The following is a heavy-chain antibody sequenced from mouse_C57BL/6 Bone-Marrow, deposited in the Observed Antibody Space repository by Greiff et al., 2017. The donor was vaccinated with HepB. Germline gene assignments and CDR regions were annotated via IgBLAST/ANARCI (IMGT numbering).Heavy chain of an antibody. CDR1: GYTFTTYP. CDR3: ARRGITTVRGDYAMDY. CDR2: FHPYNDDT. D-gene: IGHD1-1*01. V-gene: IGHV1-47*01. J-gene: IGHJ4*01. Sequence: VKLMESGAELVKPGASVKMSCKASGYTFTTYPIEWMKQNHGKSLEWIGNFHPYNDDTKYNEKFKGKATLTVEKSSSTVYLELSRLTSDDSAVYYCARRGITTVRGDYAMDYWGQGTSVTVSS.